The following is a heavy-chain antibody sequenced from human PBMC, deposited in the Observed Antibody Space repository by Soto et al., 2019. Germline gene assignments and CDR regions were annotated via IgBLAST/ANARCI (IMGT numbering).Heavy chain of an antibody. Sequence: SQTLSLTCVISGDSVSSNSVAWNWVRQSPSRGLEWLGRTYYRSRWYNDYAVSVRSRIAINPVTSKNHFSLQLNSVTPDDTAVYYCARSEEDSDYYYYGMDVWGQGTTVTVSS. CDR2: TYYRSRWYN. V-gene: IGHV6-1*01. CDR3: ARSEEDSDYYYYGMDV. CDR1: GDSVSSNSVA. J-gene: IGHJ6*02. D-gene: IGHD2-15*01.